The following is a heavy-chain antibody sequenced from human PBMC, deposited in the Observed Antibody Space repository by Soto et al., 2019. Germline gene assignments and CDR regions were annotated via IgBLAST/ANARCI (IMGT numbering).Heavy chain of an antibody. CDR3: TRAAPYYDFWSGYLYYFDY. D-gene: IGHD3-3*01. CDR2: IRSKAYVGTT. CDR1: GFTFGDYA. V-gene: IGHV3-49*04. Sequence: GGSLRLSCTASGFTFGDYAMSWVRQAPGKGLEWVGFIRSKAYVGTTEYAASVKGRFTISRDDSKGIAYLQMNSLKTEDTAVYYCTRAAPYYDFWSGYLYYFDYWGQGTLVTVSS. J-gene: IGHJ4*02.